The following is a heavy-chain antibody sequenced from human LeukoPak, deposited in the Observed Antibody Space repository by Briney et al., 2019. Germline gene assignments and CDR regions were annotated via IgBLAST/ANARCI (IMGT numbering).Heavy chain of an antibody. Sequence: PGGSLRLSCAASGFTFDDYAMHWVRQAPGKGLEWVSGISWNSGSIGYADSVKGRFTISRDNAKNSLYLQMNSLRAEDMALYYCAKAGKVGYYYYMDVWGKGITVTVSS. CDR1: GFTFDDYA. CDR3: AKAGKVGYYYYMDV. J-gene: IGHJ6*03. V-gene: IGHV3-9*03. CDR2: ISWNSGSI. D-gene: IGHD1-26*01.